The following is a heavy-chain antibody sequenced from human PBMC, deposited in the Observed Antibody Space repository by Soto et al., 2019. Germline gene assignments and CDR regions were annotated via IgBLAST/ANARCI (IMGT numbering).Heavy chain of an antibody. CDR1: GGSVSSGSYY. V-gene: IGHV4-61*01. Sequence: SETLSLTCTFSGGSVSSGSYYWSWIRQPPGKGLEWIGYIYYSGSTNYNPSLKSRVTISVDTSKNQFSLKLSSVTAADTAVYYCAREVSYSSGWYPGYFDYWGQGTLVTVSS. D-gene: IGHD6-19*01. CDR3: AREVSYSSGWYPGYFDY. CDR2: IYYSGST. J-gene: IGHJ4*02.